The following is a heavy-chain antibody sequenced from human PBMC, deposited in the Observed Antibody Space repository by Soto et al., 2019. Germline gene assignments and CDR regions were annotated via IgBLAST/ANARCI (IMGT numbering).Heavy chain of an antibody. D-gene: IGHD1-1*01. CDR2: IYPRDSDT. Sequence: GESLKISCEASGYTFTNYWIGWVRQMPGTGLEWMGIIYPRDSDTRYSPSFHDQVTMSVDKSIGTAYLQWSSLKASDTATYYCVRHFDKVGSTVGHRSFSCWEQGTL. CDR3: VRHFDKVGSTVGHRSFSC. CDR1: GYTFTNYW. J-gene: IGHJ4*03. V-gene: IGHV5-51*01.